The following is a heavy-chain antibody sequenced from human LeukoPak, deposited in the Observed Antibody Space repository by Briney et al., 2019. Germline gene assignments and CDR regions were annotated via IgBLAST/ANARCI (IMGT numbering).Heavy chain of an antibody. D-gene: IGHD4-17*01. Sequence: GGSLRLSCAASGFTVSSNYMHWVRQAPGKGLEWVSVIYSGGTTYYADPVKGRFTISRDHSKNTLYLQMSSLRVEDTAVYYCARVAYGDHQYFHHWGQGTLVTVSS. CDR3: ARVAYGDHQYFHH. CDR2: IYSGGTT. CDR1: GFTVSSNY. J-gene: IGHJ1*01. V-gene: IGHV3-53*01.